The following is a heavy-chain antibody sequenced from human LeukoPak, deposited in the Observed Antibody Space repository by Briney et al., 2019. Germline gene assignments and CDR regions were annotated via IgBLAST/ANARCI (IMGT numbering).Heavy chain of an antibody. CDR3: ARTRTGSSGYYQFDY. Sequence: SGTLSLTCAVYGGSFSGYYWSWIRQPPGKGLEWIGEINHSGSTNYNPSLKSRVTISVDTSKNQFSLKLSSVIAADTAVYYCARTRTGSSGYYQFDYWGQGTLVTVSS. D-gene: IGHD3-22*01. J-gene: IGHJ4*02. V-gene: IGHV4-34*01. CDR1: GGSFSGYY. CDR2: INHSGST.